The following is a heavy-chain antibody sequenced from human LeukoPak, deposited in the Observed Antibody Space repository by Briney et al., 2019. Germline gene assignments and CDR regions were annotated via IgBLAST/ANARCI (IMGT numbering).Heavy chain of an antibody. D-gene: IGHD3-22*01. Sequence: PGGSLRLSCAASGFTYSSYAMSWIRQAPGKGLEWVSAISSSGGSTYYADSVKGRFTIARDNSKNTLYLQMNSLRAEDTAVYYCAKDQSLRATYYYDSSGYYFGSATDYWGQGTLVTVSS. V-gene: IGHV3-23*01. CDR3: AKDQSLRATYYYDSSGYYFGSATDY. CDR1: GFTYSSYA. J-gene: IGHJ4*02. CDR2: ISSSGGST.